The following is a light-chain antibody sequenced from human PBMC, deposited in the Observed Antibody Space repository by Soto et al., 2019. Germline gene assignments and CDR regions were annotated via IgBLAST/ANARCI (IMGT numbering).Light chain of an antibody. CDR1: QGISSS. V-gene: IGKV1-9*01. J-gene: IGKJ5*01. CDR3: QKLDSYPLT. CDR2: AAS. Sequence: DIQLTQSPSFLSAFVGHRVTITCRASQGISSSLAWYQQKPGEAPKLLIYAASTLQSGVPPRFSGSGSGTEFTLTISSLQPEDFASYYCQKLDSYPLTFGQGTRLEIK.